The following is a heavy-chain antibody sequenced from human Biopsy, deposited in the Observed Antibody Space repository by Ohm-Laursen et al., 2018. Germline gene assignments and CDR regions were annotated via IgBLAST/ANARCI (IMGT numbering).Heavy chain of an antibody. D-gene: IGHD5-18*01. CDR3: ARGYASLYEAFDF. J-gene: IGHJ3*01. Sequence: SETLSLTCTVSGASVSSGSYDWSWIRQPPGKGLEWIGNIYNDVSTKYNPSLRSRVTISADKSTNQFSLKLRSVTAADTAVYYCARGYASLYEAFDFWGQGTVVTVAS. CDR2: IYNDVST. CDR1: GASVSSGSYD. V-gene: IGHV4-61*01.